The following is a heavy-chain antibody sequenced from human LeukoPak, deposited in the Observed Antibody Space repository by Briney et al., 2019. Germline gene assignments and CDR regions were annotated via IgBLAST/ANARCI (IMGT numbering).Heavy chain of an antibody. CDR2: MNPNSGNT. J-gene: IGHJ6*03. CDR3: ARATRVVILPRYYYYMDV. CDR1: GYTLTSYD. V-gene: IGHV1-8*03. D-gene: IGHD3-3*01. Sequence: ASVKVSCKASGYTLTSYDINWVRQATGQGLEWMGWMNPNSGNTGYAQKFQGRVTITRNTSISTAYMELSSLRSEDTAVYYCARATRVVILPRYYYYMDVWGKGTTVTVSS.